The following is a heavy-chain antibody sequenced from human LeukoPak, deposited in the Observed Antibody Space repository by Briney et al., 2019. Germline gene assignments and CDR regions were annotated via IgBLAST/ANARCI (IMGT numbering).Heavy chain of an antibody. Sequence: GSLRLSCAASGFTFSSYAMSWVRQAPGKGLEWVSAISGSGGSTYYADSVKGRFTISRDNSKNTLYLQMNSLRAEDTAVYYCAKAGSCSSTSCDYYFDYWGQGTLVTVSS. CDR3: AKAGSCSSTSCDYYFDY. CDR1: GFTFSSYA. J-gene: IGHJ4*02. CDR2: ISGSGGST. D-gene: IGHD2-2*01. V-gene: IGHV3-23*01.